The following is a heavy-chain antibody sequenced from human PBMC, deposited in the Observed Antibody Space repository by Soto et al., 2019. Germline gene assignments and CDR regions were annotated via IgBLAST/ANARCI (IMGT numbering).Heavy chain of an antibody. Sequence: QVQLVESGGGVVQPGRSLRLSCAASGFTFSSYAMHWVRQAPGKGLEWVAVIWYDGSNKYFADSVKGRFTISRDNSKNTLYLQMNSLRAVDTAVYYCARGGDDYGDEGYFQHWGQGTLVTVSS. CDR3: ARGGDDYGDEGYFQH. V-gene: IGHV3-33*01. CDR2: IWYDGSNK. D-gene: IGHD4-17*01. J-gene: IGHJ1*01. CDR1: GFTFSSYA.